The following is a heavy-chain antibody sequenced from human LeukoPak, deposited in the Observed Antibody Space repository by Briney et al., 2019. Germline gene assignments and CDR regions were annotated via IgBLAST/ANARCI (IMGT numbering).Heavy chain of an antibody. Sequence: GASVKVSCKVSGYTLTELSMHWVRQAPGKGLEWMGGFDPEDGETIYAQKFQGRVTMTEDTSTDTAYMELSSLRSEDTAVYYCATVSRIMNTFGGVPYYFDYWGQGTLVTVSS. CDR3: ATVSRIMNTFGGVPYYFDY. D-gene: IGHD3-16*01. J-gene: IGHJ4*02. CDR2: FDPEDGET. CDR1: GYTLTELS. V-gene: IGHV1-24*01.